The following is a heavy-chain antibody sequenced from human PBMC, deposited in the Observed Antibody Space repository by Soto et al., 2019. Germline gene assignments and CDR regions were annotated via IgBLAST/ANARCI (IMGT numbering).Heavy chain of an antibody. CDR2: ISGSGGST. CDR3: AKDYKHIAAATIYFDF. CDR1: GFTFSTYA. Sequence: EVQLLESGGGLVQPGGSLRLSCGASGFTFSTYAMSWVRQAPGKGLEWVSAISGSGGSTYYADSVKGRFTISRDNSKNTLYLQMNSLRAEDTAVYYCAKDYKHIAAATIYFDFWGQGTLVTVSS. V-gene: IGHV3-23*01. J-gene: IGHJ4*02. D-gene: IGHD6-13*01.